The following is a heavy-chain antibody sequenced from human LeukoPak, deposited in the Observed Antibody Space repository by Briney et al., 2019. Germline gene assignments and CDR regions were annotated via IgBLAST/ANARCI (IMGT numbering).Heavy chain of an antibody. CDR1: GYTFTGYY. CDR2: INPNSGGT. J-gene: IGHJ4*02. CDR3: ARNERYCSGGSCYSEY. Sequence: ASVKVSCKASGYTFTGYYMHWVRQAPGQGLEWMGWINPNSGGTNYAQKFQGRVTMTRDTSISTAYMELSRLRSDDTAVYYCARNERYCSGGSCYSEYWGQGTLVTVSS. D-gene: IGHD2-15*01. V-gene: IGHV1-2*02.